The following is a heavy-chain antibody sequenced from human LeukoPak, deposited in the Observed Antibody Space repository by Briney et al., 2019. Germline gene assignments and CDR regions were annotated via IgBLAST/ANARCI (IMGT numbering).Heavy chain of an antibody. Sequence: SQTLSLTCTVSGGSISSSSYYWGWIRQPPGKGLEWIGSIYYSGSTYYNPSLKSRVTISVDTSKNQFSLKLSSVTAADTAVYYCARHTYYDFWSGYYTVFDYWGQGTLVTVSS. D-gene: IGHD3-3*01. CDR1: GGSISSSSYY. J-gene: IGHJ4*02. CDR3: ARHTYYDFWSGYYTVFDY. V-gene: IGHV4-39*01. CDR2: IYYSGST.